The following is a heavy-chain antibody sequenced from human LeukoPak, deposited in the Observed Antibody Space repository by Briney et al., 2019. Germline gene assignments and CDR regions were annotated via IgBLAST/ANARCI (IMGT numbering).Heavy chain of an antibody. V-gene: IGHV3-23*01. CDR1: GFTVSTNY. CDR3: AKDYYDSSGLLDY. J-gene: IGHJ4*02. D-gene: IGHD3-22*01. CDR2: ISNDGGGR. Sequence: GGSLRLSCAASGFTVSTNYMSWVRQAPGKGLEWVSAISNDGGGRTYADFVKGRFTISRDNSKNTLYLQMNSLRAEDTAVYYCAKDYYDSSGLLDYWGQGTLVTVSS.